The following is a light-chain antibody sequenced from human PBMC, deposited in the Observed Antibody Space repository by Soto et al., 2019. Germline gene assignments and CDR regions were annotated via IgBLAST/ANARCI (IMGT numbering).Light chain of an antibody. Sequence: DIQMTQSPSTLSASVGDRVTITCRASQSVFKWLAWYQQKPGKAPKLLIYDISSLESGVPSRFSGSGSGTAFTLTISSLQPDDFATYYCQQYNTYSTFGQGTKLEIK. CDR2: DIS. V-gene: IGKV1-5*01. CDR3: QQYNTYST. J-gene: IGKJ2*01. CDR1: QSVFKW.